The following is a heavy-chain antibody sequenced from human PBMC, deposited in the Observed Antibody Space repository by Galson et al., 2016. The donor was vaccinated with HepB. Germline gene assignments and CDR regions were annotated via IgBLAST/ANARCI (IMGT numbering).Heavy chain of an antibody. V-gene: IGHV4-31*03. CDR3: ARAVSAEGAFDI. J-gene: IGHJ3*02. CDR1: GGSISTTVNY. Sequence: TLSLTCIVSGGSISTTVNYWSWIRQHPGKGLEWIGYIYYSGSPFYNPSLKSRLTISVDTSTNQFSLKLTSVTAADTAFYYCARAVSAEGAFDIWGQGTMVTVSS. CDR2: IYYSGSP. D-gene: IGHD4/OR15-4a*01.